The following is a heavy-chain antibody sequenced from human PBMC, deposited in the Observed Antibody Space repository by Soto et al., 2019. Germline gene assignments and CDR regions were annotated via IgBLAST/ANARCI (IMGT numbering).Heavy chain of an antibody. Sequence: SETLSLTCAVYGGSFSGYYWSWISQPPGKGLEWIGEINHSGSTNYNPSLKSRVTISVDTSKNQFSPKLSSVTAADTAVYYCARSYCSGGSCYSYRSRYGMDVWGQGTTVTVSS. V-gene: IGHV4-34*01. J-gene: IGHJ6*02. CDR1: GGSFSGYY. CDR2: INHSGST. D-gene: IGHD2-15*01. CDR3: ARSYCSGGSCYSYRSRYGMDV.